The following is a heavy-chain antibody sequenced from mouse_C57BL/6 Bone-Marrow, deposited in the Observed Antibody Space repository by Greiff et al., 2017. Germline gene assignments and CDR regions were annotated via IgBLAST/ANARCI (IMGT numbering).Heavy chain of an antibody. CDR2: ISSGGSYT. CDR1: GFTFSSYG. Sequence: EVQRVESGGDLVKPGGSLKLSCAASGFTFSSYGMSWVRQTPDKRLEWVATISSGGSYTYYPDSVKGRFTSSRDNAKNTLYLQMSSLMSEDTAKYYFARLPYCYGSSCGWFAYWGQGTLVTVSA. D-gene: IGHD1-1*01. V-gene: IGHV5-6*01. CDR3: ARLPYCYGSSCGWFAY. J-gene: IGHJ3*01.